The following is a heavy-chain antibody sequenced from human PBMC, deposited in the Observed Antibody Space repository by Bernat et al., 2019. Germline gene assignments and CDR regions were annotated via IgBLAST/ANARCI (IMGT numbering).Heavy chain of an antibody. D-gene: IGHD2-2*01. CDR3: ARGRYQLLP. CDR1: GGSISSYY. Sequence: QVQLQESGPGLVKPSETLSLTCTVSGGSISSYYWSWIRQPPGKGLEWIGYIYYSGSTNYNPSLKSRVTIAVDTSKNQFSLKLSSVTAADTAVYYCARGRYQLLPWGQGTLVTVSS. CDR2: IYYSGST. J-gene: IGHJ4*02. V-gene: IGHV4-59*01.